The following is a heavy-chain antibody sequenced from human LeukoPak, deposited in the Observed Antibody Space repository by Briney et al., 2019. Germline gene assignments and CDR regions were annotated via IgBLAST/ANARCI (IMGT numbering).Heavy chain of an antibody. CDR1: GFTVSSNY. CDR2: IYSDGTT. CDR3: ATRAEGYYYGSGSYYGMDV. Sequence: GGSLRLSCAASGFTVSSNYMSWVRQAPGKGLECVSLIYSDGTTYYADSVKGRFTTSRDNSKNTLYLQMDSLRAEDTAVYFCATRAEGYYYGSGSYYGMDVWGQGTTVTVSS. V-gene: IGHV3-66*01. J-gene: IGHJ6*02. D-gene: IGHD3-10*01.